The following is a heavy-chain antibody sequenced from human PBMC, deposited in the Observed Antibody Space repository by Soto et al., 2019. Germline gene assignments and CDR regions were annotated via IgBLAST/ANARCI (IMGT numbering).Heavy chain of an antibody. CDR3: ARDDEGGSDCDLGY. Sequence: QVQLVESGGGVVQPGRSLRLSCSVSGFTFSSHAMHWVRQAPGKGLGWVALISSDGSNKYYADSVKGRFTTSRDNDKNTMYLQMHSLRVEDTALYYCARDDEGGSDCDLGYWGQGALVTVSS. V-gene: IGHV3-30-3*01. D-gene: IGHD1-26*01. CDR1: GFTFSSHA. J-gene: IGHJ4*02. CDR2: ISSDGSNK.